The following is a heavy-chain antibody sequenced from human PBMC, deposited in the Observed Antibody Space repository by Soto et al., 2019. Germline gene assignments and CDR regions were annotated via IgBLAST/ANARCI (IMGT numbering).Heavy chain of an antibody. V-gene: IGHV3-11*01. Sequence: QVQLVESGGGLVKPGGSLRLSCAASGFTFSDYDMSWIRQAPGKGLEWVSFVSGSGTTIYYADSVKGRFTICRDNAKNSLYLQMNSLRAEDTAVYYCARMGPRAARPNYWGQGALVTVSS. D-gene: IGHD6-6*01. CDR3: ARMGPRAARPNY. J-gene: IGHJ4*02. CDR2: VSGSGTTI. CDR1: GFTFSDYD.